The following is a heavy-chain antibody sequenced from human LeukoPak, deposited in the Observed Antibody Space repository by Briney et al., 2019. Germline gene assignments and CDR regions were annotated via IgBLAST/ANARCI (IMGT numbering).Heavy chain of an antibody. CDR1: GYTFTSYR. V-gene: IGHV1-18*01. Sequence: ASVKVSCKASGYTFTSYRISWVRQAPGQGLEWMGWISDHNGNTNYVQKFQGRVTMTTDTSTSTAYMELRSLRSDDTAVYYCARLEYSSSYYFDYWGQGTLVTVSS. D-gene: IGHD6-6*01. J-gene: IGHJ4*02. CDR3: ARLEYSSSYYFDY. CDR2: ISDHNGNT.